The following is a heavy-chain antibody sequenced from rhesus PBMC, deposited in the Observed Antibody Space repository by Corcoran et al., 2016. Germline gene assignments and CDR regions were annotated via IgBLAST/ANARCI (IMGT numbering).Heavy chain of an antibody. J-gene: IGHJ4*01. CDR1: GGSVSGYW. V-gene: IGHV4-160*01. CDR3: ARHAPIVGTVTRSGFDY. D-gene: IGHD5-24*01. CDR2: IRRGGST. Sequence: QVQLQQWGEGLVTPSETLSLTCAVSGGSVSGYWWGWIRQPPGGWLEWFGRIRRGGSTNYNPSLKSRVIISIDTSKNQFSLNLSSVTAADTALYYCARHAPIVGTVTRSGFDYWGQGVLVTVSS.